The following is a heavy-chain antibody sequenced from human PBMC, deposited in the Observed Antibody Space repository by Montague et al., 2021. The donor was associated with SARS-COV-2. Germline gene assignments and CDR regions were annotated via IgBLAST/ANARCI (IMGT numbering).Heavy chain of an antibody. V-gene: IGHV3-30*04. Sequence: SLRLSCAASGFTFSSYAMHWVRQAPGKGLEWVAVISYDGSNKYYADSVKGRFTISRDNSKNTLYLQMNSLRAEDTAVYYCAGDLQDYYGMDVWGQGTTVTVSS. CDR2: ISYDGSNK. D-gene: IGHD4-11*01. CDR1: GFTFSSYA. CDR3: AGDLQDYYGMDV. J-gene: IGHJ6*02.